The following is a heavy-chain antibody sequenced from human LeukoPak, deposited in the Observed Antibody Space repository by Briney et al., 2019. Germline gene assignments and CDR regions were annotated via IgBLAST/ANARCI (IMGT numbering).Heavy chain of an antibody. V-gene: IGHV4-59*10. CDR3: ARTRWIAVAGTDYFDY. Sequence: KTSETLSLTCAVYGGSFSGYYWSWIRRPAGKGLEWIGRIYTSGSTNYNPSLKSRVTISVDTSKNQFSLKLSSVTAADTAVYYCARTRWIAVAGTDYFDYWGQGTLVTVSS. CDR2: IYTSGST. D-gene: IGHD6-19*01. J-gene: IGHJ4*02. CDR1: GGSFSGYY.